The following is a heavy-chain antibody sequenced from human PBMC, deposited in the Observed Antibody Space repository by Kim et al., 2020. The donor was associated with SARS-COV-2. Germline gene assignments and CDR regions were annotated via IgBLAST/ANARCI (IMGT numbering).Heavy chain of an antibody. CDR1: GFSLSTSGVG. CDR3: AHRGANWNGPYFDY. D-gene: IGHD1-20*01. J-gene: IGHJ4*02. V-gene: IGHV2-5*02. Sequence: SGPTLVNPTQTLTLICTFSGFSLSTSGVGVGWIRQPPGKALEWLALIYWDDDKRYSPSLKSRLTINKDTSKNQVVLTMTNMDPVDTATYYCAHRGANWNGPYFDYWGQGTLVTVSS. CDR2: IYWDDDK.